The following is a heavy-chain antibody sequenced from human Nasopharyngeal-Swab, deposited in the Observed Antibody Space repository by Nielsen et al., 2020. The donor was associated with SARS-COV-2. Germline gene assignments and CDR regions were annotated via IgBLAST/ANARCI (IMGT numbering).Heavy chain of an antibody. D-gene: IGHD4-17*01. J-gene: IGHJ6*03. CDR2: MNPNSGNT. V-gene: IGHV1-8*01. CDR1: GYTFTSYD. Sequence: ASVKVSCKASGYTFTSYDINWVRQATGQGLEWMGWMNPNSGNTGYAQKFQGRVTMTRNTSISTAYMELSSLRSEDTAVYYCARGGYGDYLGYYYYVDVWGKGTTVTVSS. CDR3: ARGGYGDYLGYYYYVDV.